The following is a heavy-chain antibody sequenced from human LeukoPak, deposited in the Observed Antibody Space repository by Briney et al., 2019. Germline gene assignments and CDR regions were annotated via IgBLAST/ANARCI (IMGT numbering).Heavy chain of an antibody. CDR3: AREGTPRSMVRGVIRY. Sequence: GGSLRLSCAASGFTFSSYGMHWVRQAPGKGLEWVAVIWYDGSNKYYADSVKGRFTISRDNSKNTLDLQMNSLRAEDTAVYYCAREGTPRSMVRGVIRYWGQGTLVTVSS. CDR1: GFTFSSYG. J-gene: IGHJ4*02. D-gene: IGHD3-10*01. CDR2: IWYDGSNK. V-gene: IGHV3-33*01.